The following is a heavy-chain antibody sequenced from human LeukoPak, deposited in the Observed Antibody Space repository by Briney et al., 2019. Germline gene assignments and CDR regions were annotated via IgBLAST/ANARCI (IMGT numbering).Heavy chain of an antibody. CDR2: IYYSGST. D-gene: IGHD2-2*01. CDR3: ARAGSSGYATFDY. J-gene: IGHJ4*02. CDR1: GGSISSDY. Sequence: KASETLSLTCTVSGGSISSDYWSWIRQPPGKGLEWIGYIYYSGSTNYNPSLKSRVTISVDTSKNQFSLKLSSVTAADTAVYYCARAGSSGYATFDYWGQGTLVTVSS. V-gene: IGHV4-59*01.